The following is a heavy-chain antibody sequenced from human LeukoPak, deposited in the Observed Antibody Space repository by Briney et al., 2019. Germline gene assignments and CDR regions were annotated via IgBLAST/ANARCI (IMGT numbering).Heavy chain of an antibody. D-gene: IGHD3-16*01. Sequence: GGSLRLSCTASGFTFSSYTMNSVRQAPGKGLEYLSPISSDGGMTYYVYSVKGRFTISTENTKKTLYLQMKNVRAEDTAVYYFAKGGVVTITFDRWGQGTLVIVS. CDR2: ISSDGGMT. V-gene: IGHV3-23*01. J-gene: IGHJ4*02. CDR1: GFTFSSYT. CDR3: AKGGVVTITFDR.